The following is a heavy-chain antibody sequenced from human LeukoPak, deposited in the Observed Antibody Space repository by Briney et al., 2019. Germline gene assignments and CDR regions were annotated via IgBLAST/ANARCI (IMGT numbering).Heavy chain of an antibody. V-gene: IGHV1-46*01. J-gene: IGHJ4*02. D-gene: IGHD5-24*01. CDR3: ARGLKEWLQLSG. Sequence: GASVKVSCKASGYIFTDFYMNWVRQAPGQGLEWMGIINPSGASTRYAQKFQGRVTMTRDTSTSTVYMELSSLRSEDTAVYYCARGLKEWLQLSGWGQGTLVTVSS. CDR1: GYIFTDFY. CDR2: INPSGAST.